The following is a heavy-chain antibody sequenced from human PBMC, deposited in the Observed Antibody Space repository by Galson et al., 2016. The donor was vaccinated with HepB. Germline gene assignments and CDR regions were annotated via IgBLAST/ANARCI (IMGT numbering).Heavy chain of an antibody. D-gene: IGHD6-13*01. CDR1: GFFVSNNY. Sequence: SLRLSCAASGFFVSNNYMSWVRQSPGKGLEWVSVIHSAGSKYYAASVKGRFTISRDNSKNILYLQMNSLSAEDTAVYYCARSRRWPQLHWFDPWGQGTLVTVSS. CDR2: IHSAGSK. J-gene: IGHJ5*02. V-gene: IGHV3-53*01. CDR3: ARSRRWPQLHWFDP.